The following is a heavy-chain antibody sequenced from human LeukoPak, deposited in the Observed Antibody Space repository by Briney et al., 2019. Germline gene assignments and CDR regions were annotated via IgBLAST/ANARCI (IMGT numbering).Heavy chain of an antibody. J-gene: IGHJ4*02. CDR2: INPSGGST. Sequence: GASVKVSCKASGYTFTSYYMHWVRQAPGQGLEWMGIINPSGGSTSYAQKFQGRVTMTTDTSTNTAYMELRSLRSDDTAVYYCAREGSASSGPNDYWGQGTLVTVSS. V-gene: IGHV1-46*01. CDR1: GYTFTSYY. D-gene: IGHD3-10*01. CDR3: AREGSASSGPNDY.